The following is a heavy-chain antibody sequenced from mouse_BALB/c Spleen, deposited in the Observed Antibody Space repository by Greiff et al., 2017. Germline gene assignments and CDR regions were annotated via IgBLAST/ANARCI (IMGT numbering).Heavy chain of an antibody. CDR1: GYAFTNYL. D-gene: IGHD2-14*01. CDR2: INPGSGGT. CDR3: ARSHRYDGCYAMDY. V-gene: IGHV1-54*01. J-gene: IGHJ4*01. Sequence: QVQLQQSGAELVRPGTSVKVSCKASGYAFTNYLIEWVKQRPGQGLEWIGVINPGSGGTNYNEKFKGKATLTADKSSSTAYMQLSSLTSDDSAVYFCARSHRYDGCYAMDYWGQGTSVTVSS.